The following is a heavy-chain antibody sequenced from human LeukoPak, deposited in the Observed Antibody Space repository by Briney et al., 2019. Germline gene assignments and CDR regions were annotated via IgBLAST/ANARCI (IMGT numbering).Heavy chain of an antibody. Sequence: PGGSLRLSCAASGFTFSSYAMHWVRQAPGKGLEWVAVISYDGSNKYYADSVKGRFTISRDNSKNTLYLQMNSLRAEDTAVYYCARASVGATIIPDYWGQGTLVTVSS. D-gene: IGHD1-26*01. CDR2: ISYDGSNK. CDR1: GFTFSSYA. CDR3: ARASVGATIIPDY. J-gene: IGHJ4*02. V-gene: IGHV3-30*04.